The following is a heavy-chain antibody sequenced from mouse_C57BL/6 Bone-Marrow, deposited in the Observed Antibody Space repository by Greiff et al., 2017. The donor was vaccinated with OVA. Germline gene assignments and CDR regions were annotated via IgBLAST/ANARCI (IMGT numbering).Heavy chain of an antibody. CDR2: INSNNGGT. Sequence: VQLQQSGPELAKPGASVKIPCKASGYTFTDYNMDWVKQSHGKSLEWIGDINSNNGGTIYNQKFKGKATLTVDKSSSTAYMELRSLTSEDTAVYYCAREGYYDYDGGACFAYWGQGTLVTVSA. CDR1: GYTFTDYN. V-gene: IGHV1-18*01. D-gene: IGHD2-4*01. CDR3: AREGYYDYDGGACFAY. J-gene: IGHJ3*01.